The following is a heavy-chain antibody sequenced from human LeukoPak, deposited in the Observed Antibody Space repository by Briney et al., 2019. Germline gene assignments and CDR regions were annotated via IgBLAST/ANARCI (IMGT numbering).Heavy chain of an antibody. V-gene: IGHV4-30-2*01. J-gene: IGHJ4*02. Sequence: PSETLSLTCAVSGGSISSGGYSWSWIRQPPGKGLECIGYIYHSGSTYYNPSLKSRVTISVDRSKNQFSLKLTSVTAADTAVYYCATSPGIAVATFFDYWGQGTLVTVSS. CDR2: IYHSGST. D-gene: IGHD6-19*01. CDR1: GGSISSGGYS. CDR3: ATSPGIAVATFFDY.